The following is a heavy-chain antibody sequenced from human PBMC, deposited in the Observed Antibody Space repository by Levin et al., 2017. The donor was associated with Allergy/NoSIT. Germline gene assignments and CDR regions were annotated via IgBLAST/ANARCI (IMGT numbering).Heavy chain of an antibody. D-gene: IGHD6-19*01. CDR2: IIPVFGAG. CDR3: ASGTGGSSGWYDYFDD. J-gene: IGHJ4*02. CDR1: GGTFSKFA. Sequence: SVKVSCKAFGGTFSKFAISWVRQAPGQGLEWMGGIIPVFGAGNHAQKFQGRITITADESTRTIYMELSSLRSEDTAFYYCASGTGGSSGWYDYFDDWGQGTLVTVAS. V-gene: IGHV1-69*13.